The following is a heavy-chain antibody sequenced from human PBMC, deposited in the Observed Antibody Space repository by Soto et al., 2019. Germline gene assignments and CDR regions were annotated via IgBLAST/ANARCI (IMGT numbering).Heavy chain of an antibody. CDR2: ISGSSNYI. Sequence: GGSLRLSCAASGFTFSSYNMNWVRQAPGKGLEWVSSISGSSNYIYYADSVKGRFTISRDNAKNSLYLQMNSLRAEDTAVYYCARRDSINGMDVWGQGTTVTVSS. CDR3: ARRDSINGMDV. J-gene: IGHJ6*02. CDR1: GFTFSSYN. V-gene: IGHV3-21*01.